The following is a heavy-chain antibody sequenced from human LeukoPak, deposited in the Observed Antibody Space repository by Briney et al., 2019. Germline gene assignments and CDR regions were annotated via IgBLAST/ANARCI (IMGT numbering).Heavy chain of an antibody. CDR3: ARGFYYYYYMDV. CDR1: GGTFSSYA. CDR2: IIPIFGTA. J-gene: IGHJ6*03. Sequence: ASVKVSCKASGGTFSSYAISWVRQAPGQGLEWMGGIIPIFGTANYAQKFQGRVTITADKSTSTAYMELSSLRSEDTAVYYCARGFYYYYYMDVWGKGTTVTVSS. V-gene: IGHV1-69*06.